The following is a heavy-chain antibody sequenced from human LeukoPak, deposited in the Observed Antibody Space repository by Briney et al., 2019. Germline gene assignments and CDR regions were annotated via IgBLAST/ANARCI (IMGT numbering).Heavy chain of an antibody. Sequence: GASLKISCKASGYTFTAFSLRWGRQAPGQGLEWMGWINSNSGDTNYEQKFQGRVTMTRDTSISTAYMEVGGLRSDDTAVYYCAREGLVCSSSSCHYLDSWGQGTLVTVSS. V-gene: IGHV1-2*02. CDR1: GYTFTAFS. J-gene: IGHJ4*02. CDR3: AREGLVCSSSSCHYLDS. CDR2: INSNSGDT. D-gene: IGHD2-2*01.